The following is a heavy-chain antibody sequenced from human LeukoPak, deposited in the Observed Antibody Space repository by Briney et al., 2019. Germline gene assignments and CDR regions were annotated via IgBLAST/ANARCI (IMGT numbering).Heavy chain of an antibody. Sequence: SETLSLTCTVSGYSISSGYYWGWIRQPPGKGLEWIGRFYASGTTNTSPSLKSRVTMSVDTSKNQFSLKLSSVTAADTAVYYCAKDSSTWGNLAGHFDSWGQGTLVTVSS. CDR3: AKDSSTWGNLAGHFDS. CDR1: GYSISSGYY. D-gene: IGHD6-13*01. V-gene: IGHV4-38-2*02. CDR2: FYASGTT. J-gene: IGHJ4*02.